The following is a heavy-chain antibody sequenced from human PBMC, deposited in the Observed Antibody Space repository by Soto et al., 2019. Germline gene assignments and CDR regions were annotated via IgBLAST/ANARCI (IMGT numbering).Heavy chain of an antibody. CDR3: ARTSDSSGYFDY. CDR2: IYHSGST. J-gene: IGHJ4*02. V-gene: IGHV4-30-2*01. D-gene: IGHD3-22*01. Sequence: SETLSLTCAVSGGSISSGGYSWSWIRQPPGKGLEWIGYIYHSGSTYYNPSLKSQVTISVDRSKNQFSLKLSSVTAADTAVYYCARTSDSSGYFDYWGQGTLVTVSS. CDR1: GGSISSGGYS.